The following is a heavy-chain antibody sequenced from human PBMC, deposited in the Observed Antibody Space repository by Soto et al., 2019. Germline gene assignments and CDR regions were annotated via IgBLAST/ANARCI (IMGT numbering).Heavy chain of an antibody. J-gene: IGHJ6*02. CDR3: ARVAITLVRGVSFYYYYGMDV. D-gene: IGHD3-10*01. V-gene: IGHV1-18*01. CDR1: GYTFTSYG. CDR2: ISAYNGNT. Sequence: QVQLVQSGAEVKKPGASVKVSCKASGYTFTSYGISWVRQAPGQGLEWMGWISAYNGNTNYAQKLQGRVTMTTDTSTSTAYMELRSLRSDDTALYYCARVAITLVRGVSFYYYYGMDVWGQGTTVTVSS.